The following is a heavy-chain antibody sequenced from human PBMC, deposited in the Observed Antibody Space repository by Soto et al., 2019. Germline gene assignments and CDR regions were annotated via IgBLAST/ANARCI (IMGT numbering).Heavy chain of an antibody. Sequence: GESLKLSCAASGFTFSSYSMRWVRQVPGKGLEWMAVISYGGSNKYYADSVKGRFTISTDNSNNTLYLQMNSLKAEDTAVYYCARALHTAAAAYYYYGMDVWGQGTTVTVTS. J-gene: IGHJ6*02. V-gene: IGHV3-30-3*01. D-gene: IGHD6-13*01. CDR2: ISYGGSNK. CDR3: ARALHTAAAAYYYYGMDV. CDR1: GFTFSSYS.